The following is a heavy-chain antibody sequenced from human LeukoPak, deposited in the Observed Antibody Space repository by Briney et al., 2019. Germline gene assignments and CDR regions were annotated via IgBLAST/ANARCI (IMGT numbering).Heavy chain of an antibody. D-gene: IGHD3-22*01. CDR2: IYYSGST. V-gene: IGHV4-39*01. CDR3: ASWDSSGYYFFA. Sequence: KPSETLSLTCTVSGGSISSSSYYWGWIRQPPGKGLEWIGSIYYSGSTYYNPSLKSRVTISVDTSKNQFSLKLSSVTAADTAVYYCASWDSSGYYFFAWGQGTLVTVSS. J-gene: IGHJ4*02. CDR1: GGSISSSSYY.